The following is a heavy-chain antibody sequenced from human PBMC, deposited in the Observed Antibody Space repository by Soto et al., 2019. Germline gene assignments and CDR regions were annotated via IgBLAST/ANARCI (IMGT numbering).Heavy chain of an antibody. J-gene: IGHJ4*02. V-gene: IGHV4-31*03. CDR1: GGSISSGGYY. D-gene: IGHD1-26*01. CDR3: ARLVGATGYFDY. CDR2: IYYSGGA. Sequence: QVQLQESGPGLVKPSQTLSLTCTVSGGSISSGGYYWSWIRQHPGKGLEWIGYIYYSGGAYYNPSLKSRVTISVDTSKKQSPLKLSSVTAADTAVYYCARLVGATGYFDYWGQGTLVTVSS.